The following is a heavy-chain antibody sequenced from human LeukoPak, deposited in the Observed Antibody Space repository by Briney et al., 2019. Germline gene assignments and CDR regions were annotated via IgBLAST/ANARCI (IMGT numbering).Heavy chain of an antibody. CDR3: ARAYRGYCTNGVCSEYYFDY. CDR1: GGSISSGGYY. CDR2: IYYSGST. Sequence: PSQTLSLTCTVSGGSISSGGYYWSWIRQHPGKGLEWIGYIYYSGSTYYNPSLKSRVTISVDTSKNQFSLKLSSVTAADTAVYYCARAYRGYCTNGVCSEYYFDYWGQGTLVTVSS. J-gene: IGHJ4*02. V-gene: IGHV4-31*03. D-gene: IGHD2-8*01.